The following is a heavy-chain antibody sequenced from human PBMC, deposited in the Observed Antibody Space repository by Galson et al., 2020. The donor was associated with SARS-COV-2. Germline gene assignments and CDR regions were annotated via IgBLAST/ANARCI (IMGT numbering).Heavy chain of an antibody. CDR2: FDPEDGET. J-gene: IGHJ6*02. Sequence: ASVKVSCKVSGYTLTELSMHWVRQAPGKGLEWMGGFDPEDGETIYAQKFQGRVTMTEDTSTDTAYMELSSLRSEDTAVYYCATDLSGRIQRWPLSYYYYYGMDVWGQGTTVTVSS. V-gene: IGHV1-24*01. CDR1: GYTLTELS. CDR3: ATDLSGRIQRWPLSYYYYYGMDV. D-gene: IGHD5-18*01.